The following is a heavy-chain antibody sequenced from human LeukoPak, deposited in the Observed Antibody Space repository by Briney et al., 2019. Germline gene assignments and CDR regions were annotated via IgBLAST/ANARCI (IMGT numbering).Heavy chain of an antibody. CDR1: GFTFSTYW. Sequence: GGSLRLSCAASGFTFSTYWMHWVRQAPGKGLVWVSRINGDGGSRNYADSVKGRFTISRDNAKNTLYLQMSSLRVEDTAVYYCASASSHRTAAGGDYWGQGTLVTVSS. V-gene: IGHV3-74*01. J-gene: IGHJ4*02. CDR2: INGDGGSR. D-gene: IGHD6-13*01. CDR3: ASASSHRTAAGGDY.